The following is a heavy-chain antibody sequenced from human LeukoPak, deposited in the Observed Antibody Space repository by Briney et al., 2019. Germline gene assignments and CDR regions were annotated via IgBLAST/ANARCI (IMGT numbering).Heavy chain of an antibody. Sequence: PGGSLRLSCAASGFAFSSYSMNWVRQAPGKGLEWVSSISSSSYIYYADSVKGRFTISRDNSKNMLYLQMNSLRGEDTAIYYCARLGGGSYAYFDYWGQGTLVTVSS. CDR3: ARLGGGSYAYFDY. V-gene: IGHV3-21*04. J-gene: IGHJ4*02. D-gene: IGHD1-26*01. CDR1: GFAFSSYS. CDR2: ISSSSYI.